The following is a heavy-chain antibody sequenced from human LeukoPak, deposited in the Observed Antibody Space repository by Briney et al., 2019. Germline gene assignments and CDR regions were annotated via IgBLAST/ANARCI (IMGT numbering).Heavy chain of an antibody. D-gene: IGHD3-9*01. CDR3: ARDPQGLRYFDWLLGAGAFDI. J-gene: IGHJ3*02. CDR2: ISAYNGNT. CDR1: GYTFTSYG. Sequence: GASVKVSCKASGYTFTSYGISWVRQAPGQGLEWIGWISAYNGNTNYAQKLQGRVTMTTDTSTSTAYMELRSLRSDDTAVYYCARDPQGLRYFDWLLGAGAFDIWGQGTMVTVSS. V-gene: IGHV1-18*01.